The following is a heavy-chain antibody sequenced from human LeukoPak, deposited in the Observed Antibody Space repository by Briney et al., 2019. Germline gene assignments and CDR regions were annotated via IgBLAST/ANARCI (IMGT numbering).Heavy chain of an antibody. CDR3: AREGYSGYGGEKGFDY. CDR2: INPNSGGT. V-gene: IGHV1-2*06. D-gene: IGHD5-12*01. J-gene: IGHJ4*02. Sequence: ASVKVSCKDSGYTFTGYYMHWVRQAPGQGLEWMGRINPNSGGTNYAQKFQGRVTMTRDTSISTAYMELSRLRSDDTAVYYCAREGYSGYGGEKGFDYWGQGTLVTVSS. CDR1: GYTFTGYY.